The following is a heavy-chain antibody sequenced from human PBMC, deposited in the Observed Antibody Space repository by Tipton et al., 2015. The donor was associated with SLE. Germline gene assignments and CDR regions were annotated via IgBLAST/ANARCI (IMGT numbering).Heavy chain of an antibody. CDR3: AANGRFLEWLSGFDP. V-gene: IGHV1-58*02. CDR2: IVVGSGNT. CDR1: GFTFTSSA. J-gene: IGHJ5*02. Sequence: QLVQSGAEVKKPGTSVKVSCKASGFTFTSSAMQWVRQARGQRLEWIGWIVVGSGNTNYAQKFQERVTITRDMSTSTAYMELSSLRSEDTAVYYCAANGRFLEWLSGFDPWGQGTLVTVPS. D-gene: IGHD3-3*01.